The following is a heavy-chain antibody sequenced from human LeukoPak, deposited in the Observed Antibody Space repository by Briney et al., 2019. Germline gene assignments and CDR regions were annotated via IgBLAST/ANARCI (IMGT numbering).Heavy chain of an antibody. CDR3: ATVGSVAAIMDY. CDR2: IYHSGST. V-gene: IGHV4-30-2*01. J-gene: IGHJ4*02. Sequence: PSETLSLTCAVSGGSISSGGYSWSWIRQPPGKGLEWIGYIYHSGSTYYNPSLKSRVTISVDRSKNQFSLKLSSVTAADTAVYYCATVGSVAAIMDYWGQGTLVTVSS. CDR1: GGSISSGGYS. D-gene: IGHD2-15*01.